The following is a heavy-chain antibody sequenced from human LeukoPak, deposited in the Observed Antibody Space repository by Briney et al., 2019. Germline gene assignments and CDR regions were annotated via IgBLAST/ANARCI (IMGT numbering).Heavy chain of an antibody. CDR2: VYYSGNT. CDR3: ARVHSRGTLDF. V-gene: IGHV4-31*03. CDR1: GGSISSGGYY. J-gene: IGHJ4*02. Sequence: SETLSLTCTVSGGSISSGGYYWSWIRQHPGKGLEWIGYVYYSGNTYFNPSLKSRVIISVDTSKNQFSLNLSSVTAADTAVYYCARVHSRGTLDFWGQGTRVTLSS. D-gene: IGHD6-19*01.